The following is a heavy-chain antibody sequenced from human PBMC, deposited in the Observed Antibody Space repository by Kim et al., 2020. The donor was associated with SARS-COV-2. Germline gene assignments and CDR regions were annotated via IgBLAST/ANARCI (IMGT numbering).Heavy chain of an antibody. D-gene: IGHD3-22*01. CDR3: ARDLGYYDSRSGYFDL. Sequence: ASVKVSCKASGYTFTSYYMHWVRQAPGQGLEWMGIINPSGGSTSYAQKFQGRVTMTRDTSTSTVYMELSSLRSEDTAVYYCARDLGYYDSRSGYFDLWGRGTLVTVSS. CDR1: GYTFTSYY. CDR2: INPSGGST. V-gene: IGHV1-46*01. J-gene: IGHJ2*01.